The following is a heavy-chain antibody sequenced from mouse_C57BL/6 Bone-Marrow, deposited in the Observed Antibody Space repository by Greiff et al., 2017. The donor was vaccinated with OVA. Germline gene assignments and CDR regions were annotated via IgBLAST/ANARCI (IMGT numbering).Heavy chain of an antibody. CDR3: ARTSPGSRNFDY. CDR1: GYSITSGYY. CDR2: ISYDGSN. V-gene: IGHV3-6*01. D-gene: IGHD1-1*01. J-gene: IGHJ2*01. Sequence: VQLKESGPGLVKPSQSLSLTCSVTGYSITSGYYWNWIRQFPGNKLEWMGYISYDGSNNYNPSLKNRISITHDTSKNQFFLKLNSVTTENTATYYCARTSPGSRNFDYWGKGTTLTVSS.